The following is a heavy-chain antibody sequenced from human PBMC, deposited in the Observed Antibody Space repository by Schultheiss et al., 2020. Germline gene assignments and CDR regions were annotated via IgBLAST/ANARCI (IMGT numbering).Heavy chain of an antibody. V-gene: IGHV4-59*12. CDR3: AKRTAVGSYNWFDA. D-gene: IGHD6-6*01. CDR2: IYYSGST. CDR1: GGSFSGYY. J-gene: IGHJ5*02. Sequence: SETLSLTCAVYGGSFSGYYWSWIRQPPGKGLEWIGYIYYSGSTNYNPSLKSRVTISVDTSKNQFSLRLSSVSAADTALYFCAKRTAVGSYNWFDAWGQGTLVTVSS.